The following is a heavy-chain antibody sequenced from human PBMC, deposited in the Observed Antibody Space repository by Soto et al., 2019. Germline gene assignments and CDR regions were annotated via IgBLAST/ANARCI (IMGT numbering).Heavy chain of an antibody. V-gene: IGHV3-48*03. CDR2: ISSSGSTI. J-gene: IGHJ6*02. CDR3: ARDWIYVWRYGMDV. Sequence: PGGSLRLSCAASGFTFSSYEMNWVRQAPGKGLEWVSYISSSGSTIYYADSVKGRFTISRDNAKNSLYLQMNSLRAEDTAVYYCARDWIYVWRYGMDVWGQGTTVTVSS. D-gene: IGHD5-12*01. CDR1: GFTFSSYE.